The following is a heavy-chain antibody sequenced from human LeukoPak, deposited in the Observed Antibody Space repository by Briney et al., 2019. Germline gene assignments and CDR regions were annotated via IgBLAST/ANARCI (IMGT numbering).Heavy chain of an antibody. J-gene: IGHJ4*02. D-gene: IGHD6-13*01. CDR2: ISAYNGNT. CDR1: GYTFTSYG. CDR3: ARDDSSSWYGRRSYFDY. V-gene: IGHV1-18*01. Sequence: ASVKVSCKASGYTFTSYGISWVRQAPGQGLEWMGWISAYNGNTNYAQKLQGRVTMTTDTSTSTAYMELRSLRSDDTAVYYCARDDSSSWYGRRSYFDYWGQGTLVTVSS.